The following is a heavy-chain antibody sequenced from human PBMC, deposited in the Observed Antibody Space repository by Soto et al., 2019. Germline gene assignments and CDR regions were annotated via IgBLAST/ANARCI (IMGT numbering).Heavy chain of an antibody. D-gene: IGHD3-22*01. Sequence: QVQLVESGGGVVQPGRSLRLSCAASGFTFSSYAMHWVRQAPGKGLEWVAVISYDGSNKYYADSVKGRFTISRDNSKNTLYLPMNSLRAEDTAVYYCARVGDSSGYDRNWFDPWGQGTLVTVSS. CDR3: ARVGDSSGYDRNWFDP. CDR1: GFTFSSYA. J-gene: IGHJ5*02. CDR2: ISYDGSNK. V-gene: IGHV3-30-3*01.